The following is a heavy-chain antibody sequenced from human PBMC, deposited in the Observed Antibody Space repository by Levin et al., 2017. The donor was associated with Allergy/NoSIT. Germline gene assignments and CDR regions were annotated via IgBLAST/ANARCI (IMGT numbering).Heavy chain of an antibody. Sequence: GGSLRLSCAASGFTFSSYAMHWVRQAPGKGLEWVAVISYDGSNKYYADSVKGRFTISRDNSKNTLYLQMNSLRAEDTAVYYCARDFVIQFSFRDYYGMDGWGQGTTVTVSS. D-gene: IGHD2/OR15-2a*01. CDR2: ISYDGSNK. CDR3: ARDFVIQFSFRDYYGMDG. CDR1: GFTFSSYA. V-gene: IGHV3-30-3*01. J-gene: IGHJ6*02.